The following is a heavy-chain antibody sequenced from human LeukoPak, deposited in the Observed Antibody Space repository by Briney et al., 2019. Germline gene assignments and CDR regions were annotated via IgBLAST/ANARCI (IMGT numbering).Heavy chain of an antibody. D-gene: IGHD5-18*01. CDR2: INWNGRIT. Sequence: GGSLRLSCAASGFTFDDYAMNWVRQVPGRGLEWVSGINWNGRITEYADSVKDRFTISRQNTKNSLYLYMNNLGGEDTALYFCARGSVQLWLRDTYYYMLVWVKGTTATVSS. V-gene: IGHV3-20*04. CDR3: ARGSVQLWLRDTYYYMLV. J-gene: IGHJ6*03. CDR1: GFTFDDYA.